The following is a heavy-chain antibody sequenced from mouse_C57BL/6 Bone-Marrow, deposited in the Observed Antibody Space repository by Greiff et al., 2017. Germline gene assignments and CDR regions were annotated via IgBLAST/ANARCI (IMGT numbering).Heavy chain of an antibody. CDR3: ARWGTSPEYYFDY. V-gene: IGHV1-63*01. J-gene: IGHJ2*01. Sequence: QVQLQQSGAELVRPGTSVTMSCTASGYTFTNYWIGWAQQRPGHGLEWIGDIYPGGGYTNYNEKFKGKATLTADKSSSPAFMHFSNLTSEDTAIYYYARWGTSPEYYFDYWGQGTTLTVSS. CDR1: GYTFTNYW. CDR2: IYPGGGYT. D-gene: IGHD2-14*01.